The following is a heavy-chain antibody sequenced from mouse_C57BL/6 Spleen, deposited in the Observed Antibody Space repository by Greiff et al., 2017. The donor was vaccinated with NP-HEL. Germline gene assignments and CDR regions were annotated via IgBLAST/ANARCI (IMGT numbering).Heavy chain of an antibody. V-gene: IGHV1-26*01. CDR2: INPNNGGT. D-gene: IGHD1-1*01. CDR1: GYTFTDYY. J-gene: IGHJ1*03. CDR3: ARMEYGSYWYVDV. Sequence: VQLQQSGPELVKPGASVKISCKASGYTFTDYYMNWVKPSHGKSLEWIGDINPNNGGTSYNQKLKGKATLTVDKSSSTAYMELRSLTSEDSAVYYCARMEYGSYWYVDVWGTGTTVTVSS.